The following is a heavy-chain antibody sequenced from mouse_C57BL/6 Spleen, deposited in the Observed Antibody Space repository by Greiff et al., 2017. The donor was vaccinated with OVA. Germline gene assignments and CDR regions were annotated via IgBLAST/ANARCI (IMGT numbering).Heavy chain of an antibody. V-gene: IGHV14-2*01. D-gene: IGHD1-1*01. CDR3: ARDYGSRTYFDY. Sequence: EVMLVESGAELVKPGASVKLSCTASGFNIKDYYMHWVKQRTEQGLEWIGRIDPEDGETKYAPKFQGKATITADTSSNTAYLQLSSLTSEDTAVYYCARDYGSRTYFDYWGQGTTLTVSS. CDR1: GFNIKDYY. CDR2: IDPEDGET. J-gene: IGHJ2*01.